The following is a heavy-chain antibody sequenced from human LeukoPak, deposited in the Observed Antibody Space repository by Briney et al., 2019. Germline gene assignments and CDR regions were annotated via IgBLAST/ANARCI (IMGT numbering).Heavy chain of an antibody. CDR3: ARLVFGELRYFDY. CDR2: INSDGSTT. D-gene: IGHD3-10*01. V-gene: IGHV3-74*01. Sequence: GGSLRLSCAASGFTFSSYWMHWVRQAPGKGLVWVSNINSDGSTTTYADSVKGRFTISRDNAENTLYLQMNSLRVEDTAVYYCARLVFGELRYFDYWGQGTLVPVSS. CDR1: GFTFSSYW. J-gene: IGHJ4*02.